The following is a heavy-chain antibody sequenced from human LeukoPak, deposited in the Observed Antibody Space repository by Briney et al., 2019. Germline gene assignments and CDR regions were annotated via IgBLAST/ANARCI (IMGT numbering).Heavy chain of an antibody. CDR2: IWYDGSNK. D-gene: IGHD2-2*01. V-gene: IGHV3-33*01. Sequence: GRSLRLSCAASGFTFSSYGMHWVRQAPGKGLEWVAVIWYDGSNKCYADSVKGRFTISRDNSKNTLYLQMNSLRAEDTAVYYCARVKYCSSSSCYAAFDYWGQGTLVTVSS. J-gene: IGHJ4*02. CDR3: ARVKYCSSSSCYAAFDY. CDR1: GFTFSSYG.